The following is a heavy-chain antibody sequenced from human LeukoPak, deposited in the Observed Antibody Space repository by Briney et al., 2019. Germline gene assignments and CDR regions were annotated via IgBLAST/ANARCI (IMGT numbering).Heavy chain of an antibody. V-gene: IGHV4-59*13. D-gene: IGHD6-13*01. Sequence: PSETLSLTCTVSGGSISSYSWSWIRQPPGKGLEWIGYISYSGSTNYNPSLKSRVTISVDTSKSQFSLKLSSVTAADTAVYYCARVGYSSSCFDYWGQGTLVTVSS. CDR3: ARVGYSSSCFDY. CDR1: GGSISSYS. J-gene: IGHJ4*02. CDR2: ISYSGST.